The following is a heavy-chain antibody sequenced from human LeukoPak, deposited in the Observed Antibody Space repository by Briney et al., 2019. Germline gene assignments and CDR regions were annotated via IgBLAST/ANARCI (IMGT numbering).Heavy chain of an antibody. CDR2: ISSSSSYI. CDR3: AREVPQQLVLGVAFDI. CDR1: GFTFSSYS. Sequence: GGSLRLSCAASGFTFSSYSMNWVRQAPGKGLEWVSSISSSSSYIYYADSVKGRFTISRDNAKNSLYLQMNSLRAEDTAVYYCAREVPQQLVLGVAFDIWGQGTMVTVSS. V-gene: IGHV3-21*01. J-gene: IGHJ3*02. D-gene: IGHD6-13*01.